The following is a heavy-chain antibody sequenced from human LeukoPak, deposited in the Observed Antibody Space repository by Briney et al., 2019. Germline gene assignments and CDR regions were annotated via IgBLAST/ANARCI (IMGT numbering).Heavy chain of an antibody. CDR3: ARATVSSEEFDY. V-gene: IGHV3-30*04. D-gene: IGHD4-11*01. Sequence: GGSLRLSCAASGFTFSSYAMPWVRQAPGKGLEWVAVISYDGSNKYYADSVKGRFTISRDNSKNTLHLQMNSLRAEDTAVYYCARATVSSEEFDYWGQGTLVTVSS. CDR2: ISYDGSNK. J-gene: IGHJ4*02. CDR1: GFTFSSYA.